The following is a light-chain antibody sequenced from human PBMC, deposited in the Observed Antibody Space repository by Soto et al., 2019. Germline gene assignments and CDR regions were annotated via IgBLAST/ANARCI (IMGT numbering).Light chain of an antibody. V-gene: IGKV3-20*01. CDR3: QQYGNVPRT. Sequence: EIVLTQSPGTLSLSPGERATLSCRASRAINRNFLAWYQHKPGQAPRLLLYAASTRATGIPDRFSGSGSGTDFVLSISRLEPEDFAVYFCQQYGNVPRTFGQGSKVEIK. CDR2: AAS. CDR1: RAINRNF. J-gene: IGKJ1*01.